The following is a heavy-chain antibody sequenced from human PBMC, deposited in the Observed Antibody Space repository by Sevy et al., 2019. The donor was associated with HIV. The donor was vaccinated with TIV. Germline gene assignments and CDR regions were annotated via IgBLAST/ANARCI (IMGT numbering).Heavy chain of an antibody. Sequence: GGSLRLSCAAYGFTFSIYGMHWVRQAPGKGLEWVAVIWNDRSNKHYAASVKGRFTISRDTDKNTLFLQMNSLRVENTDLYYCASLPNNYYDISGSSGDDAFDIWGQGTRVTVSS. CDR2: IWNDRSNK. V-gene: IGHV3-33*01. J-gene: IGHJ3*02. CDR3: ASLPNNYYDISGSSGDDAFDI. D-gene: IGHD3-22*01. CDR1: GFTFSIYG.